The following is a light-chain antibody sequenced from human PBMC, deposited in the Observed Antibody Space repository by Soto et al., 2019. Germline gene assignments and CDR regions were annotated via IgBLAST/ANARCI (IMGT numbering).Light chain of an antibody. CDR1: QSVSSN. CDR2: GAS. Sequence: IRMSQSPATLSVSKRERATLSCRASQSVSSNLAWYQQKPGQAPRLLIYGASTRATGIPARFSGSGSGTEFTLTISSLQSEDFAVYYCQQYNNWPPMTFGQGTIVDI. J-gene: IGKJ1*01. CDR3: QQYNNWPPMT. V-gene: IGKV3-15*01.